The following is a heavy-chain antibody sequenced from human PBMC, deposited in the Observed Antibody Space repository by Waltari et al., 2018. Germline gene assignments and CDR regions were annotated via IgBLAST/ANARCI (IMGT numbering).Heavy chain of an antibody. CDR2: IDHKGNN. V-gene: IGHV4-4*02. CDR3: ARVILGATDDYSYAMDV. Sequence: QVQLQESGPGLVKPSGTLSLTCVVSGGSISTSNWWTWVRQPPGKGLDWIGEIDHKGNNNSNPALKSRVTIAVDKSKNQFSLKLRSVTAADTAVYYCARVILGATDDYSYAMDVWGQGITVTVSS. J-gene: IGHJ6*02. D-gene: IGHD1-26*01. CDR1: GGSISTSNW.